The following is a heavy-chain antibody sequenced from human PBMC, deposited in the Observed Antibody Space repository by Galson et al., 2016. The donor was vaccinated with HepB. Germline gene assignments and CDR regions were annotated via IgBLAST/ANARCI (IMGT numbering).Heavy chain of an antibody. CDR1: GFTFSDYH. V-gene: IGHV3-11*01. CDR3: AATFSRWYSSDN. J-gene: IGHJ4*02. Sequence: SLRLSCAASGFTFSDYHMNWIRQAPGKGLEWVSYIRGSGSTIYYADSVKGRFTISRDNAKNSLYLQMNSLRAEDTAVYYCAATFSRWYSSDNWGQGSLVTVSS. CDR2: IRGSGSTI. D-gene: IGHD6-13*01.